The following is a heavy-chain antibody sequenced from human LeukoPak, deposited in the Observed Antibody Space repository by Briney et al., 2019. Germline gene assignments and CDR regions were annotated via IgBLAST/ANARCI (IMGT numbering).Heavy chain of an antibody. CDR1: GGSISSYY. J-gene: IGHJ5*02. D-gene: IGHD6-6*01. Sequence: PSETLSLTCTVSGGSISSYYWGWIRQPPGKGLEWIGYIYYSGSTNYNPSLKSRVTISADTSKNQFSLKLSSVTAADTAVYYCARGVVAARFWFDPWGQGTLVTVSS. CDR2: IYYSGST. V-gene: IGHV4-59*01. CDR3: ARGVVAARFWFDP.